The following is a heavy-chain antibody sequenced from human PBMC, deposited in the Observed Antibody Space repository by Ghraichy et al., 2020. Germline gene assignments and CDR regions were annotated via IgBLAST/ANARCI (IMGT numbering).Heavy chain of an antibody. D-gene: IGHD3-22*01. CDR2: IHYKGTS. Sequence: SETVSLICAVSGGSVSNFYWTWIRQPPGKGLEWIGHIHYKGTSNHNPSLTSRVILSVDTSKNQVSLRLFSVTAADTATYFCARDLSYYYDTSGWGWFDPWGQGTTVIVSS. CDR3: ARDLSYYYDTSGWGWFDP. J-gene: IGHJ5*02. CDR1: GGSVSNFY. V-gene: IGHV4-59*02.